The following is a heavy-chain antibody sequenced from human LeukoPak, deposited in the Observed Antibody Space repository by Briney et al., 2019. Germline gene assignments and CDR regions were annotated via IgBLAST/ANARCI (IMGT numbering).Heavy chain of an antibody. J-gene: IGHJ6*02. CDR3: ANSQETYSSSWYDYYYGMDV. Sequence: GRSLRLSCAASGFTFSSYGMHWVRQAPGKGLEWVAVISYDGSNKYYADSVKGRFTISRDNSKNTLYLQMNSLRAEDTAVYYCANSQETYSSSWYDYYYGMDVWGQGTTVTVSS. D-gene: IGHD6-13*01. V-gene: IGHV3-30*18. CDR1: GFTFSSYG. CDR2: ISYDGSNK.